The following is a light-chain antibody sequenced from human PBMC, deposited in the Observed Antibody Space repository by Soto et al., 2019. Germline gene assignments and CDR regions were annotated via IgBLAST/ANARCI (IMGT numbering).Light chain of an antibody. CDR1: QSVSSY. Sequence: EIVLTQSPATLSLSPGERATLSCRASQSVSSYLAWFQQKPGQAPRLLIYDASNRATGVPARFSGSGSGTDFNLTISSLEPEDFAVYYCQQRASWPDTFGQGTKVEIK. J-gene: IGKJ2*01. V-gene: IGKV3-11*01. CDR3: QQRASWPDT. CDR2: DAS.